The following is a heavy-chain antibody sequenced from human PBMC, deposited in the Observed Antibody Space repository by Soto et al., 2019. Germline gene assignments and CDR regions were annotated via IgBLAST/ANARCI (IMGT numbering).Heavy chain of an antibody. CDR2: ISYDGSNK. CDR1: GFTFSSYA. V-gene: IGHV3-30-3*01. D-gene: IGHD2-15*01. J-gene: IGHJ4*02. Sequence: GESLKISCAASGFTFSSYAMHWVRQAPGKGLEWVAVISYDGSNKYYADSVKGRFTISRDNSKNTLYLQMNSLRAEDTAVYYCAREDCSGGSCYSRYFDYWGQGTLVTVSS. CDR3: AREDCSGGSCYSRYFDY.